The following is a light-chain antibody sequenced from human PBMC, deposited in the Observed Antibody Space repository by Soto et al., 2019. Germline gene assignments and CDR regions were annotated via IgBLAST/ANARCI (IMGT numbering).Light chain of an antibody. CDR1: QSVSSN. CDR2: DAS. CDR3: QQYNNWRST. Sequence: EIVMTQSPATLSLSPGERATLSCRASQSVSSNLAWYKQKPGQAPRPLIYDASTRATGIPARFSGSGSGTEFTLTISSLQSEDFAVYYCQQYNNWRSTFGQGTKLEIK. J-gene: IGKJ2*01. V-gene: IGKV3-15*01.